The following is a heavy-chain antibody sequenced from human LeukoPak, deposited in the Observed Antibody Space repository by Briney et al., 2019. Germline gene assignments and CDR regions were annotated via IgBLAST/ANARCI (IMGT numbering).Heavy chain of an antibody. CDR1: GFTFSSYA. V-gene: IGHV3-23*01. D-gene: IGHD6-13*01. CDR2: ISGSGGST. Sequence: PGGSLGLSCAASGFTFSSYAMSWVRQAPGKGLEWVSAISGSGGSTYYADSVKGRFTISRDNSKNTLYLQMNSLRAEDTAVYYCAKDGANLRHSSSWGYYFDYWGQGTLVTVSS. CDR3: AKDGANLRHSSSWGYYFDY. J-gene: IGHJ4*02.